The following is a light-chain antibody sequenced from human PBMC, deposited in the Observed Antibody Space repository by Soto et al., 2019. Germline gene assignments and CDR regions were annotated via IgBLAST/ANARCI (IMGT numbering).Light chain of an antibody. CDR2: GPS. J-gene: IGKJ2*01. CDR1: QSVNSNY. Sequence: EIVLTQSPGTLSLSPGERATLSCRASQSVNSNYLAWYQQKPGQVPRPLIYGPSIRAAGVPDRLSGRGSGTDSTLTLSRLEPEDFAVYYCQQYGTSPPTLGQGTKLESK. V-gene: IGKV3-20*01. CDR3: QQYGTSPPT.